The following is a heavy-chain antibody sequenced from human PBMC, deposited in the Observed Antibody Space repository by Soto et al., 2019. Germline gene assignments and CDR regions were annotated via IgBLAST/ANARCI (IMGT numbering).Heavy chain of an antibody. Sequence: QVQLVQSGAEVKKPGASVKVSCKASGYTFTSYGISWVRQAPGQGLEWMGWISAYNGNTNYAQKLQGRVTMTTDTSTSAAYRELRGLRSVDTAVYCCGGEGGGSAMVRGVMSYWGQGTLVTVSS. J-gene: IGHJ4*02. CDR1: GYTFTSYG. V-gene: IGHV1-18*01. D-gene: IGHD3-10*01. CDR2: ISAYNGNT. CDR3: GGEGGGSAMVRGVMSY.